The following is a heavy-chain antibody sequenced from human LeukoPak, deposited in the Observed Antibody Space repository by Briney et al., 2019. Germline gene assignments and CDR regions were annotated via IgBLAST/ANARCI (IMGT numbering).Heavy chain of an antibody. Sequence: GGPLRLSCAASGFTFSSYSMNWVRQAPGKGLEWVSSISSSSSYIYYADSVKGRFTISRDNAKNSLYLQMNSLRAEDTAVYYCAREGITMVRGVITPSFLGYGMDVWGQGTTVTVSS. CDR1: GFTFSSYS. J-gene: IGHJ6*02. D-gene: IGHD3-10*01. V-gene: IGHV3-21*01. CDR2: ISSSSSYI. CDR3: AREGITMVRGVITPSFLGYGMDV.